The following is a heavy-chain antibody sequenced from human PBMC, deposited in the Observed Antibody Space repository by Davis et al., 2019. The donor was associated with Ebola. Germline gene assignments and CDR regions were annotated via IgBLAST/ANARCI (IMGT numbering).Heavy chain of an antibody. D-gene: IGHD5/OR15-5a*01. CDR1: GFTFYRYE. Sequence: GESLKISCAASGFTFYRYEMNWVRQAPGKGLEWVSYISGSATSTFYADSVKGRFTISRDNAKNSLYLQMDSLRLEDTAFYYCVRDARLASNWGQGALVTVSS. CDR2: ISGSATST. J-gene: IGHJ4*02. V-gene: IGHV3-48*03. CDR3: VRDARLASN.